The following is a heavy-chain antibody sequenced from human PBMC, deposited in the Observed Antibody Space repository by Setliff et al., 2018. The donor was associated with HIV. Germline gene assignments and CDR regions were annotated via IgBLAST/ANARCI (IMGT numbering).Heavy chain of an antibody. V-gene: IGHV4-30-2*01. D-gene: IGHD3-22*01. Sequence: NPSETLSLTCSVSGGSISSGGYSWSWIRQPPGKGLEWIGYIYHSGSTSYNPSLKSRVTISIDTSKNQFSLKLSSVTAADTAVYYCARDGVWSSGLDAFDIWGQGTMVTVSS. CDR2: IYHSGST. CDR1: GGSISSGGYS. CDR3: ARDGVWSSGLDAFDI. J-gene: IGHJ3*02.